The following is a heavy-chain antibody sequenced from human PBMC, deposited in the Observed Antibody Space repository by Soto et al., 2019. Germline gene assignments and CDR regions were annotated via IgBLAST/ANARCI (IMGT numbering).Heavy chain of an antibody. CDR2: FYWDGDE. V-gene: IGHV2-5*02. CDR1: GFSFDMNKAR. Sequence: SGPTLVNPTQTLTLTCTFSGFSFDMNKARVGWVRQPPGKALEWLALFYWDGDEHYSPSLKNRLSITKETSKDQVVLTLTDVHPADTATYYCVNGPLGTYGPVYFEYWGQGALVTVYS. CDR3: VNGPLGTYGPVYFEY. J-gene: IGHJ4*02. D-gene: IGHD2-8*01.